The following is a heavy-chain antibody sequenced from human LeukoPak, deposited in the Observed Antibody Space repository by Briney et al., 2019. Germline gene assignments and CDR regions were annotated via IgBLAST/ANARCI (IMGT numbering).Heavy chain of an antibody. CDR3: ARLKVGAGYAPFDY. Sequence: PSETLSLTCAVYGGSFSGYYWSWIRQPPGKGLEWIGEINHSGSTNYNPSLKSRVTISVDTSKNQFSLKLSSVTAADTAVYYCARLKVGAGYAPFDYWGQGTLVTVSS. D-gene: IGHD3-16*01. J-gene: IGHJ4*02. V-gene: IGHV4-34*01. CDR2: INHSGST. CDR1: GGSFSGYY.